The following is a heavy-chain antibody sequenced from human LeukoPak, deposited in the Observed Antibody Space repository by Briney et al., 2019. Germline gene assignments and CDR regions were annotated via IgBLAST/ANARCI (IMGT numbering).Heavy chain of an antibody. D-gene: IGHD3-10*01. Sequence: GGSLRLSCAASGFTFSKYWMSWVRQAPGKGLEWVANIKQDGSERYYVDSVKGRFTISRDNAKNSLNLQMNSLRAEDTAVYYCAKSNLWDGDLYDAYDVWGQGAMVTVSS. CDR2: IKQDGSER. CDR3: AKSNLWDGDLYDAYDV. CDR1: GFTFSKYW. J-gene: IGHJ3*01. V-gene: IGHV3-7*03.